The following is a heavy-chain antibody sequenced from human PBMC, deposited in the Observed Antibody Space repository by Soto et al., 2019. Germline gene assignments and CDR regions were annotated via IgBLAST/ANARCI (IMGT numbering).Heavy chain of an antibody. J-gene: IGHJ6*02. Sequence: ASVKVSCKASGYTFTSYYMHWVRQAPGQGLEWMGIINPSGGSTSYAQKFQGRVTMTRDTSTSTVYMELSSLRSEDTAVYYCVRDRGDFWSGYLFDYYYYYGMDVWGQGTTVTVSS. D-gene: IGHD3-3*01. CDR3: VRDRGDFWSGYLFDYYYYYGMDV. CDR1: GYTFTSYY. CDR2: INPSGGST. V-gene: IGHV1-46*01.